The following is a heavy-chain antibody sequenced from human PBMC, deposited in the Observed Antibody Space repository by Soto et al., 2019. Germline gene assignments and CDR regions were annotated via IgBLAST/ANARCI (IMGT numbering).Heavy chain of an antibody. V-gene: IGHV1-69*13. D-gene: IGHD1-26*01. CDR3: ARDIVGATRFDY. J-gene: IGHJ4*02. CDR1: VGTFSSYA. Sequence: SVKVSCKASVGTFSSYAISWVRQAPGQGLEWMGGIIPIFGTANYAQKFQGRATITADESTSTAYMELSSLRSEDTAVYYCARDIVGATRFDYWGQGTLVTVSS. CDR2: IIPIFGTA.